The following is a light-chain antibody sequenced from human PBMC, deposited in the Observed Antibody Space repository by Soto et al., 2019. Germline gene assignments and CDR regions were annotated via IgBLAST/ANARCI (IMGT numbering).Light chain of an antibody. J-gene: IGLJ2*01. CDR1: SSDVASYNY. CDR3: RAHVGSGI. V-gene: IGLV2-8*01. Sequence: QSALTQPPSASGSPGQSVTISCSGTSSDVASYNYVSWYQQHPGKAPKLIIYEVSKRPSGVPDRFSGSKSGDTASLTVSGLQAEDEADYYCRAHVGSGIFGGGTKLTVL. CDR2: EVS.